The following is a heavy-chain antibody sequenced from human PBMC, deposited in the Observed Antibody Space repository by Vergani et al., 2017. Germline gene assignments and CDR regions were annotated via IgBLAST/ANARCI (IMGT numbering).Heavy chain of an antibody. CDR1: GFILSSYA. V-gene: IGHV3-23*01. CDR3: AREVGGRGYYFPDTRNFDY. D-gene: IGHD3-22*01. CDR2: ISNSGTST. J-gene: IGHJ4*02. Sequence: EVQLLESGGGSVQPGGSLRLSCGVSGFILSSYAMSWVRQAPGKGLEWVSTISNSGTSTYYADSVKGRFTISRDNSKNTLYLQMNSLRAEDTAVYYCAREVGGRGYYFPDTRNFDYWGQGTLVTVSS.